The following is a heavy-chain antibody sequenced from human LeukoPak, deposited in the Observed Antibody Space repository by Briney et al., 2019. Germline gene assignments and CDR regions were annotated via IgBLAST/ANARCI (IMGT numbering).Heavy chain of an antibody. Sequence: SETLSLTCTVSGGSISSYYWSWIRQPAGKGLEWIGRIYTSGSTNYNPSLKSRVTMSVDTSKNQFSLKLSSVTAADTAVYYCARGYCTNGVCYPYYYYYMDVWGKGTTVTVSS. CDR3: ARGYCTNGVCYPYYYYYMDV. CDR1: GGSISSYY. V-gene: IGHV4-4*07. D-gene: IGHD2-8*01. CDR2: IYTSGST. J-gene: IGHJ6*03.